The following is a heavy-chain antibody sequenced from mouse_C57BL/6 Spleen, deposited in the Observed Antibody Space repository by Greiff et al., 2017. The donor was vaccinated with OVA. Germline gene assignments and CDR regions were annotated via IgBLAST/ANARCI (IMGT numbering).Heavy chain of an antibody. CDR2: ISSGGSYT. CDR1: GFTFSSYG. Sequence: EVMLVESGGDLVKPGGSLKLSCAASGFTFSSYGMSWVRQTPDKRLEWVATISSGGSYTYYPDSVKGRFTIARDNAKNTLYLQMSSLKSEDTAMYYCARRISSYIFDYWGQGTTLTVSS. D-gene: IGHD1-1*01. CDR3: ARRISSYIFDY. J-gene: IGHJ2*01. V-gene: IGHV5-6*01.